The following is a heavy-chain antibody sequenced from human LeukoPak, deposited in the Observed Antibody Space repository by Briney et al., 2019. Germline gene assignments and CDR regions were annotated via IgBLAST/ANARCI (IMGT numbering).Heavy chain of an antibody. V-gene: IGHV1-18*01. D-gene: IGHD2-15*01. CDR2: ISAHNGNT. CDR1: GYTFTSYG. J-gene: IGHJ5*02. Sequence: ASVKVSCKASGYTFTSYGISWVRQAPGQGLEWMGWISAHNGNTNYAQKLQGRVTMTTDTSTSTAYMELRSLRSDDTAVYYCARRVVVAAIHWFDPWGQGTLVTVSS. CDR3: ARRVVVAAIHWFDP.